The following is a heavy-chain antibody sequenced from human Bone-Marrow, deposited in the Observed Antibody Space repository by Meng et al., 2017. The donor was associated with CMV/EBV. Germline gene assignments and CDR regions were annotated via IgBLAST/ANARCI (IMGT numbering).Heavy chain of an antibody. CDR2: IKSKTDGGTT. CDR1: AW. J-gene: IGHJ4*02. V-gene: IGHV3-15*07. CDR3: TTGKLHYYDSSGYYYRDFDY. Sequence: AWMNWVRQAPGKGLEWVGRIKSKTDGGTTDYAAPVKGRFTISRDDSKNTLYLQMNSLKTEDTAVYYCTTGKLHYYDSSGYYYRDFDYWGQGTLVTVSS. D-gene: IGHD3-22*01.